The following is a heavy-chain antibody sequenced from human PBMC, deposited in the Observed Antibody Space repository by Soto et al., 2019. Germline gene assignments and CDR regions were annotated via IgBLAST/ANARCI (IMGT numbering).Heavy chain of an antibody. CDR2: VSGSGGSA. CDR3: AKGYAYDFWSGYLDHFDY. CDR1: GFTFSSYA. Sequence: GGSLRLSCSASGFTFSSYAMHWVRQAPGKGLEWVSAVSGSGGSAYYADSVKGRFTISRDNSKNTLYLQMNSLRAEDTAVYYCAKGYAYDFWSGYLDHFDYWGQGTLVTV. D-gene: IGHD3-3*01. V-gene: IGHV3-23*01. J-gene: IGHJ4*02.